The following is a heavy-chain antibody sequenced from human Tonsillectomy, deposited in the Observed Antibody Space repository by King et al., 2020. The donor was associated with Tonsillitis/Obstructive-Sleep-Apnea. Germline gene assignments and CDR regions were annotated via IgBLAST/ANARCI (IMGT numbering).Heavy chain of an antibody. CDR3: AKTDGGDYFYMDV. CDR2: IRGTNRN. CDR1: GFTFSCYT. V-gene: IGHV3-23*04. J-gene: IGHJ6*03. D-gene: IGHD3-16*01. Sequence: VQLVESGGGLVQPGGSLRLSCAASGFTFSCYTIAWVRQAPGRGLAWVSGIRGTNRNYYADPVKGRFTISRDNSKNTLFLQMNSLTAEDTAVYYCAKTDGGDYFYMDVWGKGTTVTVSS.